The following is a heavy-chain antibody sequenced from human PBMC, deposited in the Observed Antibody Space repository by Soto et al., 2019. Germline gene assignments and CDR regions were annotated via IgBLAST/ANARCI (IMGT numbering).Heavy chain of an antibody. Sequence: PSETLSLTCPVSGYSISIGNCWGCIRQPPGKRLEWIGSIYQSGSTYYNPSLRSRATISVDTSKNQFSLKLSSVTAADTAVYYCARVLGAPLYYFDYWGQGILVTVYS. CDR3: ARVLGAPLYYFDY. D-gene: IGHD1-26*01. V-gene: IGHV4-38-2*02. CDR2: IYQSGST. CDR1: GYSISIGNC. J-gene: IGHJ4*02.